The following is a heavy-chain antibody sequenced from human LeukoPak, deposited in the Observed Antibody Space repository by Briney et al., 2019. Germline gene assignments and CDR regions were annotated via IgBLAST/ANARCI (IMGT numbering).Heavy chain of an antibody. J-gene: IGHJ3*02. D-gene: IGHD2-2*01. V-gene: IGHV3-23*01. CDR3: AKDSCSSTSCPGAFDI. CDR2: ISGSGGST. CDR1: GFSFSSYA. Sequence: GGSLRLSCAASGFSFSSYAMSWVRQAPGKGLEWGSVISGSGGSTYYADSVKGRFTISRDNSKNTVFLQMNSLRAEDTAVYYCAKDSCSSTSCPGAFDIWGQGTTVTVSS.